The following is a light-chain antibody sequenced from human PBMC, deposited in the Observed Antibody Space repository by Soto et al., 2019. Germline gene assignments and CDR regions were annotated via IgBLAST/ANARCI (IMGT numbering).Light chain of an antibody. J-gene: IGKJ4*01. CDR1: QSVLYSSNNKNY. CDR2: WAS. Sequence: DIVMTQSPDSLTVSLGERATINCKSSQSVLYSSNNKNYVAWFQQKPGQPPKLIIYWASTRESGVPDRFSGSGSGTDFTLTISSLQAEDVALYYCQQYYSTPLTFGGGTKVEIK. CDR3: QQYYSTPLT. V-gene: IGKV4-1*01.